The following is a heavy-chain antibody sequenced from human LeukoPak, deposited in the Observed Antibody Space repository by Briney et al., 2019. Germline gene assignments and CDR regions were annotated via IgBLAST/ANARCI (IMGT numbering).Heavy chain of an antibody. CDR2: IRLGGSET. CDR1: GLIFRMHP. J-gene: IGHJ4*02. CDR3: ASSPSGSDWGPFVF. V-gene: IGHV3-30*02. Sequence: GGSLTLACAPAGLIFRMHPMFAVREARGKSGEGLAFIRLGGSETVCADCVKRPFTISRDNYKDTLYAQMNIARAEDTARYYCASSPSGSDWGPFVFWGQGALVCVS. D-gene: IGHD5-12*01.